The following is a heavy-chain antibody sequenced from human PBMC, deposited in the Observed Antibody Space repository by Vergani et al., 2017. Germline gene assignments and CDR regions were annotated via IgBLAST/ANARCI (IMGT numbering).Heavy chain of an antibody. D-gene: IGHD5-18*01. J-gene: IGHJ4*02. V-gene: IGHV1-69*01. Sequence: QMQLVQSGAEVKKPGSSVKVSCKASGGTFTSSAMSWVRQAPGQGLEWMGGITPIFGTTNYAQKFQGRVSITADESTSTAYMELSSLRSEDTAVYYCARGGYSYGYGDWGQGTLVTVSS. CDR1: GGTFTSSA. CDR2: ITPIFGTT. CDR3: ARGGYSYGYGD.